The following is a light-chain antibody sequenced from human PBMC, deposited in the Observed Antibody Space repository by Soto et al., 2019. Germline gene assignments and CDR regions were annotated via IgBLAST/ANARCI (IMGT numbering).Light chain of an antibody. Sequence: EIVMTQSPATLSVSPVERATLSCRASQSVSSNLAWYQQKPGQAPRLLIYGASTRATGIPARFSGSGSGTEFTLTISSLQSEDFAVYYCQQYNNWPPTFGQGTKVDTK. J-gene: IGKJ1*01. CDR3: QQYNNWPPT. CDR2: GAS. V-gene: IGKV3-15*01. CDR1: QSVSSN.